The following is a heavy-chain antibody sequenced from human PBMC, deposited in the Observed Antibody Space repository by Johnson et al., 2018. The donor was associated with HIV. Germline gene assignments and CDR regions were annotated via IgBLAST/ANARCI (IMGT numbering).Heavy chain of an antibody. CDR1: SSYG. CDR2: IRYDGSNK. J-gene: IGHJ3*02. D-gene: IGHD5-24*01. CDR3: ASDREMATIGAFDI. V-gene: IGHV3-33*01. Sequence: SSYGMHWVRQAPGKGLEWVAFIRYDGSNKYYADSVKGRFTISRDNAKNSLYLQMNSLRAEDTAVYYCASDREMATIGAFDIWGQGTMVTVSS.